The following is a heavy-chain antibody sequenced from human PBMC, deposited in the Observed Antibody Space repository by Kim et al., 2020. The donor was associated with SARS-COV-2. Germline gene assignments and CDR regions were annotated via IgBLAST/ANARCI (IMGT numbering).Heavy chain of an antibody. D-gene: IGHD1-7*01. Sequence: NYDPSLKSRVIISIDTSRRQFSLRMKSVTAADTALYFCARRGRLGELIDYWGQGILVTVSS. V-gene: IGHV4-4*07. J-gene: IGHJ4*02. CDR3: ARRGRLGELIDY.